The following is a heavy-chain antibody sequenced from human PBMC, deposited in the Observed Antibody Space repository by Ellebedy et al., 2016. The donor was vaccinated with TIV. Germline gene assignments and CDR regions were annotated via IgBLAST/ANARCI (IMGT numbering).Heavy chain of an antibody. J-gene: IGHJ4*02. CDR3: AEGRSGWYYFDY. CDR2: MSQSGNT. CDR1: GGSLSGYY. Sequence: MPSETLSLTCAAYGGSLSGYYWSWVRQSPGKGLEWIGEMSQSGNTNYNPSLKSRPTITVDASKNHFSLRLSSVTAADTAVYYCAEGRSGWYYFDYWGQGTLVAVSS. D-gene: IGHD6-19*01. V-gene: IGHV4-34*01.